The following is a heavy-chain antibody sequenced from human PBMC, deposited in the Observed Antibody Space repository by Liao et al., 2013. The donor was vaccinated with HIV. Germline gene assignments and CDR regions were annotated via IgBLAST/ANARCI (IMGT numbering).Heavy chain of an antibody. V-gene: IGHV4-61*02. D-gene: IGHD2/OR15-2a*01. J-gene: IGHJ3*02. Sequence: QVQLQESGPGLVKPSQTLSLTCSVSGGSISSGYYFWSWIRQPAGKGLEWIGRIYTSGSTNYNPSLKSRVTMSVDTSKNQFSLKLSSVTAADTAVYYCARDFLHAFDIWGQGTMVTVSS. CDR3: ARDFLHAFDI. CDR2: IYTSGST. CDR1: GGSISSGYYF.